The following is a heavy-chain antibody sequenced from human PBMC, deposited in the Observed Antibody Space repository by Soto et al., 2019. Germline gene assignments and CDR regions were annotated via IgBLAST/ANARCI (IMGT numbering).Heavy chain of an antibody. CDR1: GGSISSGGYY. CDR3: ARVRIAARPGVYYFDY. CDR2: INYSGST. V-gene: IGHV4-31*03. D-gene: IGHD6-6*01. Sequence: QVQLQESGPGLVKPSQTLSLTCTVSGGSISSGGYYWSWIRQHPGKGLEWIGYINYSGSTYYNPSLKSRVTISVDTSKNQFSLKLSSVTAADTAVYYCARVRIAARPGVYYFDYWGQGTLVTVSS. J-gene: IGHJ4*02.